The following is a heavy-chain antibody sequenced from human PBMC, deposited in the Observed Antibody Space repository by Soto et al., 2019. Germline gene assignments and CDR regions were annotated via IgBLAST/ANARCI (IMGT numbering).Heavy chain of an antibody. V-gene: IGHV3-7*03. CDR1: GFTFSDYW. J-gene: IGHJ6*02. Sequence: EVQLVESGGALVQPGGSLRLSCVGSGFTFSDYWMSWVRQAPGMGPEWVANIKQDGTTKYSVDFTNGRFTISRDNVKNSLFLQINSLRPDDTAVYYCARYIAIWGNYGMDVWGQGTTVTVSS. D-gene: IGHD3-16*01. CDR2: IKQDGTTK. CDR3: ARYIAIWGNYGMDV.